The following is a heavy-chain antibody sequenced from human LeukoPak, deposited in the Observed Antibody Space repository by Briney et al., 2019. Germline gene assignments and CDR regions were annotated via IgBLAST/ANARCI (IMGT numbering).Heavy chain of an antibody. CDR1: GYTFTSYG. D-gene: IGHD2-2*02. CDR3: ARVPRGVLGYCSSTSCYTAWFDP. CDR2: ISAYNGNT. J-gene: IGHJ5*02. Sequence: GASVKVSCKASGYTFTSYGISWVRQAPGQALEWMGWISAYNGNTNYAQKLQGRVTMTTDTSTSTAYMELRSLRSDDTAVYYCARVPRGVLGYCSSTSCYTAWFDPWGQGTLVTVSS. V-gene: IGHV1-18*01.